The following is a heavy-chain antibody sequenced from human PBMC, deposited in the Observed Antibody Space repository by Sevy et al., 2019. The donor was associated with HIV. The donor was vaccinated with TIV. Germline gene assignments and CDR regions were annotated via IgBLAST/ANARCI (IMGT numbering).Heavy chain of an antibody. CDR1: GYSISSSFY. CDR2: IYHSGST. CDR3: ARDRRRQWGEGYYSYMDV. Sequence: TLSLTCAVSGYSISSSFYWGWIRQPPGKGLEWIGSIYHSGSTYYNPSLKSRVTISVDTSKNQFSLKLSSVTAADTAVYYCARDRRRQWGEGYYSYMDVWGKGTTVTVSS. J-gene: IGHJ6*03. V-gene: IGHV4-38-2*02. D-gene: IGHD1-26*01.